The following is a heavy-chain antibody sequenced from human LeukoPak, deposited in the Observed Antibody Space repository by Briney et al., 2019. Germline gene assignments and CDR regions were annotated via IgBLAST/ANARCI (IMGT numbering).Heavy chain of an antibody. CDR3: ANPYPPEG. CDR2: ISFNGGKA. J-gene: IGHJ4*02. V-gene: IGHV3-30*18. Sequence: GGSLRLSCAASGFTFSTFGMHWVRQPPGKGLEWMALISFNGGKAFYADSVRGRFTISRDDSKNTVFLQMDGLTAEDTALYYCANPYPPEGWGQGTLVTVSS. CDR1: GFTFSTFG.